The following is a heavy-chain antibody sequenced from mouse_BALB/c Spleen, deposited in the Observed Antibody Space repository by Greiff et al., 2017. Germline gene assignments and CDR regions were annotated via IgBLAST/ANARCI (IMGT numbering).Heavy chain of an antibody. CDR3: ARGGLYYGNSYWYFDV. D-gene: IGHD2-1*01. Sequence: VKLQESGAELMKPGASVKISCKATGYTFSSYWIEWVKQRPGHGLEWIGEILPGSGSTNYNEKFKGKATFTADTSSNTAYMQLSSLTSEDSAVYYCARGGLYYGNSYWYFDVWGAGTTVTVSS. J-gene: IGHJ1*01. V-gene: IGHV1-9*01. CDR2: ILPGSGST. CDR1: GYTFSSYW.